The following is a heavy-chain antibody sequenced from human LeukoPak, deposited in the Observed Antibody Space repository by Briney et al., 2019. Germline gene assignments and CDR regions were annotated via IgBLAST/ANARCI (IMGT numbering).Heavy chain of an antibody. CDR2: ITWNSGTI. CDR1: GLTFYDYA. CDR3: AAGAGIIRY. Sequence: GGSLRLSCAVSGLTFYDYAMHWVRQAPGKGLEWVSGITWNSGTIAHADSVKGRFTISRGNAKNSLYLQVNSLRSEDTALYYCAAGAGIIRYWGQGTLVTVSS. V-gene: IGHV3-9*01. J-gene: IGHJ4*02. D-gene: IGHD3-10*01.